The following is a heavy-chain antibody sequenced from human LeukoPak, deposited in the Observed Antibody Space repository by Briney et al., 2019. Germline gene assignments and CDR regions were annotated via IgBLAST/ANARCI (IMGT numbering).Heavy chain of an antibody. Sequence: GGSLRLSCAATGFTFSSYEMNWVRQAPGKGLEWVSYISSSGSTIYYADSVKGRFTISRDNAKNSLYLQMNSLRAEDTAVYYCARASYGYLDYWGQGTLVTVSS. V-gene: IGHV3-48*03. CDR3: ARASYGYLDY. J-gene: IGHJ4*02. D-gene: IGHD5-18*01. CDR2: ISSSGSTI. CDR1: GFTFSSYE.